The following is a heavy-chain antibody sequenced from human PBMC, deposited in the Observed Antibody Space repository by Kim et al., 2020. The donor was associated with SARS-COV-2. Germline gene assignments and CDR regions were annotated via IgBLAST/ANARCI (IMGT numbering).Heavy chain of an antibody. CDR1: GFTFSDYY. CDR2: ISSSSSYT. V-gene: IGHV3-11*06. J-gene: IGHJ2*01. CDR3: ARDTTVIPHWYFDL. D-gene: IGHD4-17*01. Sequence: LSLTCAASGFTFSDYYMSWIRQAPGKGLEWVSYISSSSSYTNYADSVKGRFTISRDNAKNSLYLQMNSLRAEDTAVYYCARDTTVIPHWYFDLWGRGTLVTVSS.